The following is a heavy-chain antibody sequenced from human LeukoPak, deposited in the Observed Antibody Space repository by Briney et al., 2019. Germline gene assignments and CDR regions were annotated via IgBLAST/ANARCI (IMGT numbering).Heavy chain of an antibody. CDR3: ANQVRHCIGGSCYPEYFQH. CDR1: GGSISSYY. J-gene: IGHJ1*01. Sequence: PSETLSLTCTVSGGSISSYYWSWIRQPPGKGLEWIGYIYYSGSTNYNPSLKSRVTISLDTSKNQFSLKLSSVTAADTAVYYCANQVRHCIGGSCYPEYFQHWGQGTLVTVSS. D-gene: IGHD2-15*01. CDR2: IYYSGST. V-gene: IGHV4-59*08.